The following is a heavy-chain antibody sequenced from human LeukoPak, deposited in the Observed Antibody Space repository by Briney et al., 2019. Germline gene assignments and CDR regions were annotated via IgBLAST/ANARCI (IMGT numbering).Heavy chain of an antibody. Sequence: PGGSLRLSRAASGFTFSNYAMICAPQAPGKGLEGVSGIGGSGDSTYYGDSVKGRFIISRDNSKNTLYLRMNSLRAEDTAVYYCAKGYRSGWFPWFDPWGQGTLVTVSS. CDR1: GFTFSNYA. CDR2: IGGSGDST. D-gene: IGHD6-19*01. CDR3: AKGYRSGWFPWFDP. J-gene: IGHJ5*02. V-gene: IGHV3-23*01.